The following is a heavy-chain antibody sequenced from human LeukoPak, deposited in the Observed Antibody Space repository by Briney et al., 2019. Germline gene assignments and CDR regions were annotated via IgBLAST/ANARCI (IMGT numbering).Heavy chain of an antibody. CDR3: ARFKFGQTTVTTEDY. CDR1: GYTFIDYY. J-gene: IGHJ4*02. D-gene: IGHD4-17*01. Sequence: ASVKVSCKASGYTFIDYYMYWVRQAPGQGLEWMGRINPNSGGTNYAQKFQGRVTMTRDTSISTAYMELSRLRSDDTAVYYCARFKFGQTTVTTEDYWGQGTLVTVSS. CDR2: INPNSGGT. V-gene: IGHV1-2*06.